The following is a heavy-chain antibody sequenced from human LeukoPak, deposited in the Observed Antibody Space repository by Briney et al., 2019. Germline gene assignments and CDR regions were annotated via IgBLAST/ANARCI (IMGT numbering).Heavy chain of an antibody. CDR2: IKKDGIEK. D-gene: IGHD2-2*01. J-gene: IGHJ4*02. Sequence: PGGSLRLSCVVSGFTLSSDWMSWVRQAPGKGLEWVANIKKDGIEKYYVESVKGRFTISRDNAKNSLSLQMNSLRAEDTAVYYCARGRYSSRSWGYYFDIWGQGTLVTVSS. V-gene: IGHV3-7*01. CDR3: ARGRYSSRSWGYYFDI. CDR1: GFTLSSDW.